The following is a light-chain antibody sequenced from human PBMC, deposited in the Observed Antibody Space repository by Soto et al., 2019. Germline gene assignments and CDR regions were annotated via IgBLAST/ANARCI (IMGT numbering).Light chain of an antibody. CDR1: QSISSW. CDR3: QQYENYWT. V-gene: IGKV1-5*01. J-gene: IGKJ5*01. Sequence: DIQMTQSPSTLSAPAGARVTITCRASQSISSWLAWHQHQPGKAPYILIYDASNLDSGVPSRLSGSGSGTEFSLTISNMQPDDSATYYCQQYENYWTFGQGTRLEIK. CDR2: DAS.